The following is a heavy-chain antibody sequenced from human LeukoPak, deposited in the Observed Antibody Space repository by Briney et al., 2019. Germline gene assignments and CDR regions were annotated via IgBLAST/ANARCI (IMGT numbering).Heavy chain of an antibody. V-gene: IGHV3-21*01. D-gene: IGHD2-2*01. J-gene: IGHJ4*02. CDR1: GFTFGAYT. CDR2: IFSRSESI. CDR3: ARDFLHSSTSRPFDY. Sequence: GGSLRLSCAASGFTFGAYTMNWVRQAPGKGLEWVTCIFSRSESILYADSVKGRFTISRDKAKNSLYLQMDSLRAEDTAVYYCARDFLHSSTSRPFDYWGQGTLVTVSS.